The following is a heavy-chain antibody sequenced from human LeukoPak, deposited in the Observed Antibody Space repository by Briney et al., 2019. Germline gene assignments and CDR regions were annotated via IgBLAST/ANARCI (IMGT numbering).Heavy chain of an antibody. CDR2: IKQDGSEK. CDR1: GFTFRSYW. CDR3: ARESAYSGYDY. J-gene: IGHJ4*02. D-gene: IGHD5-12*01. V-gene: IGHV3-7*03. Sequence: GGSLRLSCAASGFTFRSYWMSWVRQAPGKGLEWVANIKQDGSEKYYVDSVKGRFTISRDNAKNSLYLQMNSLRAEDTAVYYCARESAYSGYDYWGQGTLVTVSS.